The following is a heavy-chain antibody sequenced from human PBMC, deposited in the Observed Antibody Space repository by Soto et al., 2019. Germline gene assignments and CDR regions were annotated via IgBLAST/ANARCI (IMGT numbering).Heavy chain of an antibody. CDR1: GFTFSSYA. J-gene: IGHJ4*02. D-gene: IGHD6-13*01. CDR3: ALNSSSWSYFDY. V-gene: IGHV3-30-3*01. CDR2: ISYDGSNK. Sequence: PGGSLRLSCAASGFTFSSYAMHWVRQAPGKGLEWVAVISYDGSNKYYADSVKGRFTISRDNSKNTLYLQMNSLRAEDTAVYYCALNSSSWSYFDYWGQGTLVTVSS.